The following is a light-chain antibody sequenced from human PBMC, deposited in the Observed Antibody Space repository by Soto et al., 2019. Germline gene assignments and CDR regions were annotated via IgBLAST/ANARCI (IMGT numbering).Light chain of an antibody. CDR1: QGISSY. CDR3: QQLNSYPPYT. Sequence: DIQLTQSPSFLSASVGDRVTITCRASQGISSYLAWYQQKPGKAPKLLIYAASTLQSGVPSRFSGSGSGTEFTLTSSNLQPEDFATYYCQQLNSYPPYTFGQGTKLEIK. J-gene: IGKJ2*01. V-gene: IGKV1-9*01. CDR2: AAS.